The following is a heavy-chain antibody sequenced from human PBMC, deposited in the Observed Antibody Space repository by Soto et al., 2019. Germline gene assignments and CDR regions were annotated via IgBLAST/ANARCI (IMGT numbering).Heavy chain of an antibody. Sequence: QITLKESGPPLVKPTQTLTLTCTFSGFPLSTSGVAVGWVRQPPGMALEWLALIDWGDNKRYRSSLQSRLTITKDTSKNKVVLTMTNMDPVDTGTYYFALRRPTHLAFDAWGQGTLVSVSS. CDR2: IDWGDNK. CDR3: ALRRPTHLAFDA. CDR1: GFPLSTSGVA. J-gene: IGHJ4*02. V-gene: IGHV2-5*02.